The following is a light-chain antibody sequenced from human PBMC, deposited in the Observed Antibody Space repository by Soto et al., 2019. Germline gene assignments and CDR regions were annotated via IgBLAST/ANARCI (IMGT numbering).Light chain of an antibody. V-gene: IGKV1-9*01. Sequence: DIQMTQSPSSLSASVGDRVTITCRASQSISTYLHWYQQKAGKAPHLLIYAASNLQSGVPSRFSGSGSGTEFTLTISSLQPEDFATYYCQQLNSYPPTFGQGTRLEIK. CDR3: QQLNSYPPT. J-gene: IGKJ5*01. CDR2: AAS. CDR1: QSISTY.